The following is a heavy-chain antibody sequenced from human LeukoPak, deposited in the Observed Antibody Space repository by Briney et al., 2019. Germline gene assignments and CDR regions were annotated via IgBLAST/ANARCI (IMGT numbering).Heavy chain of an antibody. CDR2: ISSSSSYI. Sequence: PGGSLRLSCAASGFTFSSYSMNWVRQAPGKGLEWVSSISSSSSYIYYADSVKGRFTISRDNAKNSLYLQMNSLRAEDTALYYCAKDILPRRFGELLGAFDIWGQGTMVTVSS. D-gene: IGHD3-10*01. V-gene: IGHV3-21*04. CDR1: GFTFSSYS. J-gene: IGHJ3*02. CDR3: AKDILPRRFGELLGAFDI.